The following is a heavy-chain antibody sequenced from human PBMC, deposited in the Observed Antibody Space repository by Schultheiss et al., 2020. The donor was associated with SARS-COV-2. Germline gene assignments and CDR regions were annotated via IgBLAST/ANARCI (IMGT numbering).Heavy chain of an antibody. Sequence: GGSLRLSCAASGFTFSSYSMNWVRQAPGKGLEWVSAISGSGGSTYYADSVKGRFTISRDNSKNTLYLQMNSLRAEDTAVYYCAKDKSTVTTFSYWGQGTLVTVSS. CDR3: AKDKSTVTTFSY. CDR1: GFTFSSYS. J-gene: IGHJ4*02. CDR2: ISGSGGST. D-gene: IGHD4-11*01. V-gene: IGHV3-23*01.